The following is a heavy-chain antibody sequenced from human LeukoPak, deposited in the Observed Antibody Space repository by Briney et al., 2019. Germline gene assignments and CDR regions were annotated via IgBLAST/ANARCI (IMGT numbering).Heavy chain of an antibody. V-gene: IGHV3-7*01. D-gene: IGHD5-12*01. Sequence: GGSLRLSCAASGFTFSSYWMSWVRQAPGKGLEWVANIKQDGSEKYYVDSVKARFTISRDNAKNSLYLQMNSLIAEDTAVYYCARENNGYDLDYWGQGTLVTVSS. J-gene: IGHJ4*02. CDR2: IKQDGSEK. CDR1: GFTFSSYW. CDR3: ARENNGYDLDY.